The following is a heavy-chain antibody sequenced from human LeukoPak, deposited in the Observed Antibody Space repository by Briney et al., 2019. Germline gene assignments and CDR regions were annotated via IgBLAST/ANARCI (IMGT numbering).Heavy chain of an antibody. D-gene: IGHD1/OR15-1a*01. CDR2: IWYDGSNK. Sequence: GGSLRLSCAASGFTLRAYGMHWVRQAPGKGLEWVAVIWYDGSNKYYADSVKGRFTISRDNSKNTLYLQMNSLRAEDTAVYYCASGNISTFDYWGQGTLVTVSS. CDR1: GFTLRAYG. J-gene: IGHJ4*02. CDR3: ASGNISTFDY. V-gene: IGHV3-33*01.